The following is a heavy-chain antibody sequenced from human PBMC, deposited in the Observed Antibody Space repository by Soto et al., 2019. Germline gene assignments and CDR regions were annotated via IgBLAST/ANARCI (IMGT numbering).Heavy chain of an antibody. CDR3: TRTFVGSDSSYPDFDF. V-gene: IGHV3-73*02. J-gene: IGHJ4*02. CDR2: IRRKAKSYAT. D-gene: IGHD3-22*01. CDR1: GFTFSGSA. Sequence: EVQLVESGGGLVQPGGSLKLSCAASGFTFSGSAMHWVRQASGKGLEWVGQIRRKAKSYATEYVASVKGRFTISRDDSKNMAYLQMNSLKTEYTAVYYCTRTFVGSDSSYPDFDFWGQGTLVTVSS.